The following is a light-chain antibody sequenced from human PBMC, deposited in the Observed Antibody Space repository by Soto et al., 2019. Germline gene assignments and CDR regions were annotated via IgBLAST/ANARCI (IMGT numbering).Light chain of an antibody. J-gene: IGLJ2*01. CDR3: SSFTASNTVV. V-gene: IGLV2-14*01. CDR2: AVT. CDR1: SSDVGGHNY. Sequence: QSVLTQPASVSGSPGQSITISCTGTSSDVGGHNYVSWYQQHPGKAPKLMIYAVTNRPSGVSYRFSASKSGNTASLTISGLQAEDEADYYCSSFTASNTVVFGGGTKVTVL.